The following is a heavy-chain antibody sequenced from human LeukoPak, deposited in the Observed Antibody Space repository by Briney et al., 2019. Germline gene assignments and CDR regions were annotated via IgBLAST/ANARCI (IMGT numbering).Heavy chain of an antibody. CDR2: IYYSGST. CDR1: GGSISSYY. D-gene: IGHD5-18*01. V-gene: IGHV4-59*01. J-gene: IGHJ4*02. CDR3: ARGRLFSWIQLWSRSFDY. Sequence: SETLSLTCTVSGGSISSYYWSWIRQPPGKGLEWIGYIYYSGSTNYNPSLKSRVTISVDTSKNQFSLKLSSVTAADTAVYYCARGRLFSWIQLWSRSFDYWGQGTLVTVPS.